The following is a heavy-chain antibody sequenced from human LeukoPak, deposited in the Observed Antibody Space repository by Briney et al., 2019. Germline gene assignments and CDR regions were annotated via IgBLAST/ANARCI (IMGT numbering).Heavy chain of an antibody. J-gene: IGHJ4*02. CDR2: IKQDESGK. CDR1: GFTISSNW. D-gene: IGHD4-17*01. Sequence: AGSLRLSCAASGFTISSNWMNWVCQPQRQGLERVANIKQDESGKYYLDSVKGRFTISRDNAKNSLYLQMNSLRAEDTAVYYCARGQTTVTNWGQGTLVTVSS. V-gene: IGHV3-7*03. CDR3: ARGQTTVTN.